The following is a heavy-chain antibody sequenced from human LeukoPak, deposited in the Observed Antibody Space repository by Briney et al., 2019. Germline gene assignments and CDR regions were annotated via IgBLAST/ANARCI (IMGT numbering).Heavy chain of an antibody. V-gene: IGHV4-34*01. Sequence: PSETLSLTCAVYGGSFSGYYWSWIRQPPGKGLEWIGEINHSRSTNYNPSLKSRVTISVDTSKNQFSLKLSSVTAADTAVYYCARVVVVVPAARGKYFDYWGQGTLVTVSS. D-gene: IGHD2-2*01. CDR1: GGSFSGYY. CDR3: ARVVVVVPAARGKYFDY. CDR2: INHSRST. J-gene: IGHJ4*02.